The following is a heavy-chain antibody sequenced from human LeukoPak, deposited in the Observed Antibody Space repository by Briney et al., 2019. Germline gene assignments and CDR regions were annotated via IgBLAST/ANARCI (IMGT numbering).Heavy chain of an antibody. J-gene: IGHJ4*02. Sequence: ASVKVSCKTSGYTFTSYYVSWVRQAPGQGLEWMGWISGYNAKTKYVQRFQGRITMTIDTSTTTAYMELRSLTSDDTAVYYCARVRDYYASSDYSDYWGQGTLVTVSS. CDR1: GYTFTSYY. CDR3: ARVRDYYASSDYSDY. D-gene: IGHD3-22*01. V-gene: IGHV1-18*04. CDR2: ISGYNAKT.